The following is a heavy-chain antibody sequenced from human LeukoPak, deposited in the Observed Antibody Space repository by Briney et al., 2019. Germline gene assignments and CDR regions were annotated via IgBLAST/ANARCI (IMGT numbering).Heavy chain of an antibody. CDR1: GFTFSRYA. CDR3: ARRLRLDY. Sequence: GRSLRLSCAASGFTFSRYAMHWVRQAPGKGLEWAADISHDGSKKFYADSVKGRFTISRDTSNNTVYLQMNSLRVEDTAVYHCARRLRLDYWGQGTLVTVSS. CDR2: ISHDGSKK. D-gene: IGHD4-17*01. J-gene: IGHJ4*02. V-gene: IGHV3-30*04.